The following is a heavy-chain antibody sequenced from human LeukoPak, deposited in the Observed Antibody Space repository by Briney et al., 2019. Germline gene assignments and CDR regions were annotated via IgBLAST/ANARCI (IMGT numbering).Heavy chain of an antibody. CDR2: IYYNGST. D-gene: IGHD3-3*01. Sequence: SETLSLTCTVSGGSISCSSYYWGWIRQPPGKGLEWIGSIYYNGSTYYNPSLKSRVTISVDTSKNQFSLKLSSVTAADTAVYYCARTGEWLTTDCTWFDPWGQGTLVTVSS. V-gene: IGHV4-39*07. CDR3: ARTGEWLTTDCTWFDP. J-gene: IGHJ5*02. CDR1: GGSISCSSYY.